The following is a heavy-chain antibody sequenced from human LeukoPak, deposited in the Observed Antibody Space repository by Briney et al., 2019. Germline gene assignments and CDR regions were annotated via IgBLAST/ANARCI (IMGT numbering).Heavy chain of an antibody. J-gene: IGHJ4*02. D-gene: IGHD6-6*01. CDR1: GFTFSAYN. V-gene: IGHV3-21*01. CDR2: ISSSSNYI. Sequence: GGSLRLSCAASGFTFSAYNMNWVRQAPGKGLEWVSCISSSSNYIYYADSVKGRFTISRDNARNSLYLQMNSLRDDDTAVYYCARDRDSSFDYWGQGTLVTVSS. CDR3: ARDRDSSFDY.